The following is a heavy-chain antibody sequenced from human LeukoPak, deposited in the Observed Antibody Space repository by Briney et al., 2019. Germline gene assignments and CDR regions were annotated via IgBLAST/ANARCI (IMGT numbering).Heavy chain of an antibody. Sequence: SGTLSLTCAVSGGSISSSNWWSWVRQPPGKGLEWIGEINHSGSTNYNPSLKSRVTISVDTSKNQFSLKLSSVTAADTAVYYCARTTMVRGTYYMDVWGKGTTVTISS. CDR2: INHSGST. D-gene: IGHD3-10*01. CDR1: GGSISSSNW. J-gene: IGHJ6*03. V-gene: IGHV4-4*02. CDR3: ARTTMVRGTYYMDV.